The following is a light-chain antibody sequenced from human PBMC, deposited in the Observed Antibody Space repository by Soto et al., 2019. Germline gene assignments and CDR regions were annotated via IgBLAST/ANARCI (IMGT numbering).Light chain of an antibody. V-gene: IGLV2-14*01. CDR1: SSDVGGYNY. CDR3: TSYTSSGTLVV. CDR2: EVS. Sequence: QSALTQPASVSGSPGQSITISCTGTSSDVGGYNYVSWYQQHPGKAPKLMIYEVSNRPSGVSNRFSGSKSGSTASLTISGLQAEDEGDYYCTSYTSSGTLVVFGGGTKLTVL. J-gene: IGLJ2*01.